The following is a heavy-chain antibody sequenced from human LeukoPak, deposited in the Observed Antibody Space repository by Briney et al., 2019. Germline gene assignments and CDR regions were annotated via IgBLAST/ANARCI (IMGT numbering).Heavy chain of an antibody. Sequence: PGGSLRLSCAASGFTFDDYGMSWVRQAPGKGLEWVSGINWNGGSTGYADSVKGRFTISRDNAKNSLYLQMNSLRAEDTAVYYCARAVSYYDSSGLYYFDYWGQGTLVTVSS. CDR2: INWNGGST. V-gene: IGHV3-20*04. CDR1: GFTFDDYG. J-gene: IGHJ4*02. CDR3: ARAVSYYDSSGLYYFDY. D-gene: IGHD3-22*01.